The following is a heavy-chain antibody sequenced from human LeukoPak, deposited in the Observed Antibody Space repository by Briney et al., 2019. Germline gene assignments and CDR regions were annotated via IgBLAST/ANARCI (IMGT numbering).Heavy chain of an antibody. CDR1: GGTISSYY. D-gene: IGHD5-24*01. Sequence: SETLSLTCTVSGGTISSYYLSWIRQPPGKGLEWIGHIYNSGSTNYSPSLKSRVTLSADTSKNQVSLKLSCVTAADTAVYYCARQMAMRGPIDYWGQGTRVIVSS. J-gene: IGHJ4*02. CDR2: IYNSGST. CDR3: ARQMAMRGPIDY. V-gene: IGHV4-59*08.